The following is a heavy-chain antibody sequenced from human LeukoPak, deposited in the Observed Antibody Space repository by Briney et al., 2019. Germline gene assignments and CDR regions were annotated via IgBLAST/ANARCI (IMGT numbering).Heavy chain of an antibody. D-gene: IGHD3-22*01. J-gene: IGHJ4*02. V-gene: IGHV3-23*01. CDR3: AKGSYYDSSGSFYFDY. CDR1: GFTFSSYA. CDR2: ISGSGDNT. Sequence: GGSLRLSCAASGFTFSSYAMSWVRQAPGKGLEWVSGISGSGDNTYYADSVKGRFTISRDNSKNTPYVQVNSLETEDTAAYYCAKGSYYDSSGSFYFDYWGQGTLVTVSS.